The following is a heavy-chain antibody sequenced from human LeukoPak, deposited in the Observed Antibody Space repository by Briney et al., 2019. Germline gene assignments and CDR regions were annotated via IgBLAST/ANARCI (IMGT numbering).Heavy chain of an antibody. CDR3: ARHGVVVVPAAYNWFDP. D-gene: IGHD2-2*01. V-gene: IGHV1-46*01. Sequence: ASVKVSCKASGYTFTGYYMHWVRQAPGQGLEWMGIINPSGGSTSYAQKFQGRVTMTRDTSTSTVYMELSSLRSEDTAVYYCARHGVVVVPAAYNWFDPWGQGTLVTVSS. J-gene: IGHJ5*02. CDR1: GYTFTGYY. CDR2: INPSGGST.